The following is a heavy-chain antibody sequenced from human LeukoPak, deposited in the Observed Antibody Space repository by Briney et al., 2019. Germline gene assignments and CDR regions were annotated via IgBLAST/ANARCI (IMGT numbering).Heavy chain of an antibody. Sequence: KTGGSLRLSCAASGFTFSSYSMNWVRQAPGKGLEWVSSISSSSSYMYYADSMKGRFTISRDNAKNSLYLQMNSLRAEDTAVYYCARVKEASAFDIWGQGTMVTVSS. CDR2: ISSSSSYM. CDR3: ARVKEASAFDI. J-gene: IGHJ3*02. D-gene: IGHD5-12*01. CDR1: GFTFSSYS. V-gene: IGHV3-21*01.